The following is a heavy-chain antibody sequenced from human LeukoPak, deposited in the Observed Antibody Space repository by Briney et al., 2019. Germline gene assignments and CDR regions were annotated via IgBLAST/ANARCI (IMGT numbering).Heavy chain of an antibody. D-gene: IGHD6-19*01. CDR3: TRAVAGHPD. CDR2: INHSGYT. V-gene: IGHV4-34*01. J-gene: IGHJ4*02. Sequence: SETLSLTCGVSGVPLSNYYWSWVRQSPTQGLKWIGEINHSGYTNYNPSLKSRVTMSIDTSKNQFSLKLTSVTAADAGVYYCTRAVAGHPDWGQGTLVTVSS. CDR1: GVPLSNYY.